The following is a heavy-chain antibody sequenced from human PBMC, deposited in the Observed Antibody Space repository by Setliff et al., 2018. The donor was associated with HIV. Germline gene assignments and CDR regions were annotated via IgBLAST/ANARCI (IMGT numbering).Heavy chain of an antibody. V-gene: IGHV3-48*01. CDR3: ARDSGYCSGDSCYSGLDY. Sequence: GGSLRLSCGASGFTFSSYVMSWVRQAPGKGLEWVSYISSDSSTIYHADSVKGRFTISRDNSKNTLYLQMNSLRAEDTAVFYCARDSGYCSGDSCYSGLDYWGQGTLVTVSS. J-gene: IGHJ4*02. CDR1: GFTFSSYV. CDR2: ISSDSSTI. D-gene: IGHD2-15*01.